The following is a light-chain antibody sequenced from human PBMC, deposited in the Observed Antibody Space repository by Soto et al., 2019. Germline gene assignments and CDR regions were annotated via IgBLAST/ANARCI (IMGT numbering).Light chain of an antibody. CDR1: SSDVGGYKY. J-gene: IGLJ2*01. Sequence: QSALTQPASVSGSPGQSITISCTGTSSDVGGYKYVSWFQQHPGKAPKLLIYEVSNRPSGVSNRFSASKSANTASLTISGLQAEDEADYYCSSYTSRSTVVFGGGTQLTVL. CDR3: SSYTSRSTVV. V-gene: IGLV2-14*01. CDR2: EVS.